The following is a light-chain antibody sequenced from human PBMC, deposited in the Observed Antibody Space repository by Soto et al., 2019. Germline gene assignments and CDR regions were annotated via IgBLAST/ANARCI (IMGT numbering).Light chain of an antibody. CDR3: SSYTTSSTLLYV. J-gene: IGLJ1*01. CDR1: SSDVGGYNY. CDR2: AVS. Sequence: QSALTQPASVSESPGQSITISCTGTSSDVGGYNYVSWYQQHPGKAPKLMIYAVSNRPSGVSTRFSGSKSGNTASLTISGLQAEDEADYHCSSYTTSSTLLYVFGTGTKVTVL. V-gene: IGLV2-14*01.